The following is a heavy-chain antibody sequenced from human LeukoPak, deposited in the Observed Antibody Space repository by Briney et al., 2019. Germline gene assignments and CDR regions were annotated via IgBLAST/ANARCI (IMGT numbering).Heavy chain of an antibody. Sequence: SETLSLTCTVSGGSVSSGSYYWSWIRQPPGKGPEWIGYIYYSGSTNYNPSLKSRVTISVDKSKNQFSLKLSSVTAADTAVYYCARGYDFWSGYNYWGQGTLVTVSS. CDR3: ARGYDFWSGYNY. J-gene: IGHJ4*02. CDR2: IYYSGST. D-gene: IGHD3-3*01. V-gene: IGHV4-61*01. CDR1: GGSVSSGSYY.